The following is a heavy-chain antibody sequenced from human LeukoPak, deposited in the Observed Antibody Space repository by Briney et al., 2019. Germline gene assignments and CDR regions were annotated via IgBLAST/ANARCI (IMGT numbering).Heavy chain of an antibody. Sequence: GRSLRLSCAASGFTFSSYGMHWVRQAPGKGLEWVAVISYDGSNKYYADSVKGRFTISRDNSKNTLYLQMNSQRAEDTAVYYCAKDFRPSGLDPWGQGTLVTVSS. CDR3: AKDFRPSGLDP. V-gene: IGHV3-30*18. J-gene: IGHJ5*02. D-gene: IGHD6-6*01. CDR2: ISYDGSNK. CDR1: GFTFSSYG.